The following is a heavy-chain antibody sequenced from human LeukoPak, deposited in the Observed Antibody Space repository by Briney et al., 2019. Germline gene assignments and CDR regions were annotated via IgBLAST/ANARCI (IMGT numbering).Heavy chain of an antibody. CDR1: GGSISSGAYY. D-gene: IGHD2-21*02. J-gene: IGHJ3*02. V-gene: IGHV4-30-4*01. Sequence: PQTLSLTCTVSGGSISSGAYYWSWIRQPPGKGLEWIGYIYYGGSTYYNPSLKSRVTISVDTSKNQFSLKLSSVTAADTAVYYCARAYCGGDCYSGDAFDIWGQGTMVTVSS. CDR3: ARAYCGGDCYSGDAFDI. CDR2: IYYGGST.